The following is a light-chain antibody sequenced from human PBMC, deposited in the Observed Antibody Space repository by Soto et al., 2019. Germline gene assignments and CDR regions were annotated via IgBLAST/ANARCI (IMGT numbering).Light chain of an antibody. CDR3: SSFAGNNNLV. CDR1: SSDVGGYNY. Sequence: QSALTQPPSASGSPGQSVTISCTGTSSDVGGYNYVSWYQQHPGKAPKRMISEVSKRPSGVPDRFSGSKSGNTASLTVSGLQDEDEADYYCSSFAGNNNLVFGGGTKLTVL. V-gene: IGLV2-8*01. J-gene: IGLJ2*01. CDR2: EVS.